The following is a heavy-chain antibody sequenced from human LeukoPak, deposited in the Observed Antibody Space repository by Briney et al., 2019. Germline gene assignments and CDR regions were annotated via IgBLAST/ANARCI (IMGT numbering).Heavy chain of an antibody. J-gene: IGHJ4*02. CDR1: GITFSGYS. V-gene: IGHV3-48*02. D-gene: IGHD1-26*01. CDR2: MTTSGNTR. CDR3: ARVGGATAVTMYFEY. Sequence: QAEGALRRSCVASGITFSGYSMIWVRQAPGKRLEWLSFMTTSGNTRFYAESVKDRFTISRDNAKKSLYLQMNSLRDEDTAVYYCARVGGATAVTMYFEYWGQGTLVTVTS.